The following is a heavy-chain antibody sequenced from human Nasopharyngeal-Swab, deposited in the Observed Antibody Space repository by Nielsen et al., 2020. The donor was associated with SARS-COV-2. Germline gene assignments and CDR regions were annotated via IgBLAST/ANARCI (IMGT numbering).Heavy chain of an antibody. J-gene: IGHJ4*02. CDR1: GFTFSDYY. CDR3: ASSYYDSSGYCTDY. V-gene: IGHV3-11*01. Sequence: GGSLRLSCAASGFTFSDYYMSWIRQAPGKGLEWVSYISSSGSTIYYADSVKGRFTISRDNAKNSLYLQMNSLRAEDTAVYYCASSYYDSSGYCTDYWGQGTLVTVSS. D-gene: IGHD3-22*01. CDR2: ISSSGSTI.